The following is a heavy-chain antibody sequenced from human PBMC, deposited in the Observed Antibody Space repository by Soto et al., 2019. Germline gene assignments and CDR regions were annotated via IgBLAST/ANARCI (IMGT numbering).Heavy chain of an antibody. J-gene: IGHJ4*02. CDR2: ISHDGTNK. V-gene: IGHV3-30*18. Sequence: GGSLRLSCEVSGFTFSAYCMHWVRQAPGKGLEWVAAISHDGTNKNYGDSVKGRFTISRDNSKKALYLQMNSLRPEDTALYYCAKDEYYYSRSGYYIFXSWGQGTLVTVPS. CDR3: AKDEYYYSRSGYYIFXS. CDR1: GFTFSAYC. D-gene: IGHD3-22*01.